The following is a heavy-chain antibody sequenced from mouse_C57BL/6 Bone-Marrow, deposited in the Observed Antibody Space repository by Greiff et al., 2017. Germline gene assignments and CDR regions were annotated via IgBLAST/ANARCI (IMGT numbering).Heavy chain of an antibody. CDR1: GYTFTSYW. Sequence: QVQLQQPGAELVKPGASVKLSCKASGYTFTSYWMHWVKQRPGRGLEWIGRIDPNSGGTKYTEKFKRKATLTVDTPSSTAYMQLSSLTSADSAVYYCAREGTTVVAYYAMDYWGQGTSVTVSS. CDR2: IDPNSGGT. CDR3: AREGTTVVAYYAMDY. J-gene: IGHJ4*01. D-gene: IGHD1-1*01. V-gene: IGHV1-72*01.